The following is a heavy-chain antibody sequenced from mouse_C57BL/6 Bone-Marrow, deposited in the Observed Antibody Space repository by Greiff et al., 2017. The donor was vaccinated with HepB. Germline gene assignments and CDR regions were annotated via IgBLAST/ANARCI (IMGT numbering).Heavy chain of an antibody. Sequence: EVKLMESGGGLVQPGGSLSLSCAASGFTFTDYYMSWVRQPPGKALEWVGFIRNKANGYTTEYSASVKGRFTISRDNSQSILYLQMNALRAEDSATYSCARGSYNFDVWGTGTTVTVSS. J-gene: IGHJ1*03. CDR2: IRNKANGYTT. D-gene: IGHD1-1*02. CDR1: GFTFTDYY. V-gene: IGHV7-3*01. CDR3: ARGSYNFDV.